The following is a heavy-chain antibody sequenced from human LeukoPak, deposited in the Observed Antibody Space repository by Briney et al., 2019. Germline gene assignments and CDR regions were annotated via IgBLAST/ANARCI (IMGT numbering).Heavy chain of an antibody. CDR3: AKASGSSGWYNWFDP. CDR1: GFTFDDYA. CDR2: ISWNSGSI. V-gene: IGHV3-9*01. J-gene: IGHJ5*02. Sequence: PGRSLRLSCAASGFTFDDYAMHWVRQAPGKGLEWVSGISWNSGSIGYADSVKGRFTISRDNAKNSLYLQMNSLRAEDTALYYCAKASGSSGWYNWFDPLGPGNPGHRLL. D-gene: IGHD6-19*01.